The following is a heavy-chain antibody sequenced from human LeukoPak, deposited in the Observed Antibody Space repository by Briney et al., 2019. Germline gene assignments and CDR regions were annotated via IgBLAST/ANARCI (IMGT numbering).Heavy chain of an antibody. CDR3: ARDLAGYYGSGSGGGY. CDR1: GYTFTNYD. Sequence: ASVKVSCKAYGYTFTNYDINWVRQATGQGLEWMGWMNPNSGNTGYAQKFQGRVTMTRNTSISTAYMELSSLRSEDTAVYYCARDLAGYYGSGSGGGYWGQGTLVTVSS. V-gene: IGHV1-8*02. CDR2: MNPNSGNT. J-gene: IGHJ4*02. D-gene: IGHD3-10*01.